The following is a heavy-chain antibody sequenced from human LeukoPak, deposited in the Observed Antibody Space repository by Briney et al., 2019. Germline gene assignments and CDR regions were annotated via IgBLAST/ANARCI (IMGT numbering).Heavy chain of an antibody. Sequence: GGSLTLSCVASGYTYNNTWMNWVRQAPGKGLQWVGGIKSRGDGGTTDYAAPVKSRFTISREDSKNTVYLEMKSLKTEDTAVYYCTTVRSYWGQGTLVTVSA. CDR1: GYTYNNTW. CDR2: IKSRGDGGTT. V-gene: IGHV3-15*01. CDR3: TTVRSY. J-gene: IGHJ4*02.